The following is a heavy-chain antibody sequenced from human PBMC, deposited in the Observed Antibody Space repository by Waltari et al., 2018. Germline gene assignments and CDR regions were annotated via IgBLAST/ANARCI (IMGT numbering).Heavy chain of an antibody. J-gene: IGHJ6*02. V-gene: IGHV3-23*01. Sequence: EEQLLESGGGLVQPGGSLRLSCAASGFTFSNYAMSWVRQAPGKGVGWVASISGNGGGTHYADSVKGRFTISRDNSKNTLYVQMNSLRAEDTAVYYCAKDRVKWDVWGQGTTVTVSS. CDR2: ISGNGGGT. D-gene: IGHD3-10*01. CDR3: AKDRVKWDV. CDR1: GFTFSNYA.